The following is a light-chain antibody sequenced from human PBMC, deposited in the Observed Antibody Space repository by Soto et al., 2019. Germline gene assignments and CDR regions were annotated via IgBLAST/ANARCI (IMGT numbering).Light chain of an antibody. CDR1: RLGDKY. V-gene: IGLV3-1*01. J-gene: IGLJ2*01. CDR2: EDT. Sequence: SYELMQPPSVSVSPGQTASITCSGDRLGDKYVCWYQQKPGQSPLLVIYEDTKRPSGIPERFSGSNSGNTATLTISGTQPLDEADYFCQAWDSSTAEYLVFGGGTKLTVL. CDR3: QAWDSSTAEYLV.